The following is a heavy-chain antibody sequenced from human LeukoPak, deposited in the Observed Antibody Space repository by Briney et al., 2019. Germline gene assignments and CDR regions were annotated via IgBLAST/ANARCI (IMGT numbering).Heavy chain of an antibody. CDR1: GFTFSRYW. D-gene: IGHD6-13*01. CDR3: AKDRYSGLNTIDY. J-gene: IGHJ4*02. V-gene: IGHV3-74*03. CDR2: ISPDGSTT. Sequence: GGSLRLSCAASGFTFSRYWMHWVRQAPGKGLMWVSRISPDGSTTLYADSVKGRFTISRDNAKNTLYLQMNSLGAEDTAVYYCAKDRYSGLNTIDYWGQGTLVTVSS.